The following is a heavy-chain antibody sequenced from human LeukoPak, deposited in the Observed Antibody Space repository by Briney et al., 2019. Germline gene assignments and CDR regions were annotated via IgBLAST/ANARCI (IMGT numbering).Heavy chain of an antibody. CDR2: ITTGDGNT. Sequence: GGSLRLSCTASGFTFSSYTMTWARQAPGKGLKWVSTITTGDGNTYYADSVKGRFTVSRDDSKNTLYLQMNSLRAEDTAVYYCAKDGGLWVSAHWGDSWGRGTLVTVSS. CDR3: AKDGGLWVSAHWGDS. J-gene: IGHJ4*02. CDR1: GFTFSSYT. V-gene: IGHV3-23*01. D-gene: IGHD7-27*01.